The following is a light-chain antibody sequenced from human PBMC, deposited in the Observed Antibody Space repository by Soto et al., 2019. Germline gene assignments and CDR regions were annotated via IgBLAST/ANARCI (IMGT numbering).Light chain of an antibody. CDR1: QSISSW. J-gene: IGKJ5*01. CDR2: DAS. Sequence: DIQMTQSPSTLSASVGDRVTITCRASQSISSWLAWYQQKPGKAPKLLIYDASSLESGVPSRFSGSGSGTEFTLTISSLQPDDFSTYYCQQYNSYSVTFGQVGRLEIK. CDR3: QQYNSYSVT. V-gene: IGKV1-5*01.